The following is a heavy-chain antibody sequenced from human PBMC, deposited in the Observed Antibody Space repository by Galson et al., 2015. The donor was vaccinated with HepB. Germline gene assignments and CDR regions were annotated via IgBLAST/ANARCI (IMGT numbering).Heavy chain of an antibody. J-gene: IGHJ4*02. CDR1: GGTFSSFA. Sequence: SVKVSCKVSGGTFSSFAISWVREAPGQGLEWMGGLIPMFRTANYAQRFQGRVTITADDSTRTAYMELSSLRSEDTAVYYCARDLGPTLRKGFDYWGQGTLVTVSS. D-gene: IGHD1-26*01. CDR2: LIPMFRTA. CDR3: ARDLGPTLRKGFDY. V-gene: IGHV1-69*13.